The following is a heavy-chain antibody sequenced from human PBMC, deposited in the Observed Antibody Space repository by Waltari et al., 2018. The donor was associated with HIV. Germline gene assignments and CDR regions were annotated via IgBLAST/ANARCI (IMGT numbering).Heavy chain of an antibody. CDR1: GFILGNAW. D-gene: IGHD5-12*01. CDR2: IKRKSDGGTA. CDR3: TTDNMIIVALDY. Sequence: EVQLVESGGGLVKPGGSLRLSCAASGFILGNAWMNWVRQAPGKGLEWVGRIKRKSDGGTADYAAPVKGRFTISRDDSKNVLYLQMNSLKTEDTAVYYCTTDNMIIVALDYWGQGTLLTVSS. J-gene: IGHJ4*02. V-gene: IGHV3-15*01.